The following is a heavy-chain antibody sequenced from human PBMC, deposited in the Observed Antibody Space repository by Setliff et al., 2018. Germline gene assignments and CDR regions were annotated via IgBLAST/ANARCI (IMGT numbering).Heavy chain of an antibody. Sequence: SETLSLTCTVSGDSISNDTYYWSWIRQPAGKGLEWNGRVYTSGSTNYNPSLNSRVTISLDTSKNQFSLKLISVTAADTAVYYCARVAGSGYLDRCFDPWGQGTLVTVSS. D-gene: IGHD3-22*01. J-gene: IGHJ5*02. CDR1: GDSISNDTYY. CDR2: VYTSGST. CDR3: ARVAGSGYLDRCFDP. V-gene: IGHV4-61*02.